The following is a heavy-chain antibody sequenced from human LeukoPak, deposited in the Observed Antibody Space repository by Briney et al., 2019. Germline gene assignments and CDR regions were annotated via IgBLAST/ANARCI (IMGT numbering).Heavy chain of an antibody. CDR3: ARVVPPGYDILTGHYEGMDV. CDR2: IYQSGST. J-gene: IGHJ6*02. CDR1: GGSISSGGYY. V-gene: IGHV4-30-2*05. Sequence: SETLSLTCTVSGGSISSGGYYWSWIRQPPGKGLEWIGYIYQSGSTYYNPSLKSRVTISVDTSKNQFSLKLSSVTAADTAVYYCARVVPPGYDILTGHYEGMDVWGQGTTVTVSS. D-gene: IGHD3-9*01.